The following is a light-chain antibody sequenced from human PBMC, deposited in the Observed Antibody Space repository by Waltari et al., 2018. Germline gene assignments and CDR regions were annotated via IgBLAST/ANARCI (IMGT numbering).Light chain of an antibody. Sequence: QSALTQPASVSGSPGQSITLSCTVTSSDVGRYNLLSCYQQHPGKVPKLIIYEDTKRPSGVSDRFSGSKSGNTASLTISGLQAEDEADYHCCAHAGSGIWVFGGGTKLTVL. V-gene: IGLV2-23*01. CDR3: CAHAGSGIWV. J-gene: IGLJ3*02. CDR1: SSDVGRYNL. CDR2: EDT.